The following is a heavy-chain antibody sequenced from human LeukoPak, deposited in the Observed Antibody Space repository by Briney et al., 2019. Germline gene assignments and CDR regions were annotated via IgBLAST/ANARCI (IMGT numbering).Heavy chain of an antibody. J-gene: IGHJ4*02. CDR2: IKQDGSEK. Sequence: GGSLRLSCEVSGFTFTTYWMSWVHQAPGKGLEWMANIKQDGSEKYYVDSVKGRFTISRDNAKNSLYLQMNSLRAEDTALYYCARYWEYYYDSSGPKTLDYWGQGTLVTVSS. CDR3: ARYWEYYYDSSGPKTLDY. CDR1: GFTFTTYW. D-gene: IGHD3-22*01. V-gene: IGHV3-7*05.